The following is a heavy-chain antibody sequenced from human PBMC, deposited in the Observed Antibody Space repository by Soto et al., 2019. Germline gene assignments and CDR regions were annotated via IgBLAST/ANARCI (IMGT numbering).Heavy chain of an antibody. D-gene: IGHD2-2*01. CDR3: ARSRKRIVPDRRNNWFDP. V-gene: IGHV4-34*01. CDR1: GGSFSGYY. J-gene: IGHJ5*02. Sequence: PSETLSLTCAVYGGSFSGYYWSWIRQPPGKGLEWIGEINHSGSTNYNPSIKSRVTISVDTSKNQFSLKLSSVTAADTAVYYCARSRKRIVPDRRNNWFDPWGQGTLVTVSS. CDR2: INHSGST.